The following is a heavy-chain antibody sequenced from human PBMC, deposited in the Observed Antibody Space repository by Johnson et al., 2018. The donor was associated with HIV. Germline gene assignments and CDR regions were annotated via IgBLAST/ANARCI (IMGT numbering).Heavy chain of an antibody. D-gene: IGHD6-13*01. J-gene: IGHJ3*02. CDR2: ISYDGSNN. Sequence: QVQLVDSGGGLVKPGRSLRLYWEASVVTFSSYAMHWVRQAPGTGLEWVAVISYDGSNNYYADYVKGRFTISRDNSKNTLYLQMNSLRAEDTAVYYCARDPRSSSWYYYSNDAFDIWGQGTMVTVSS. V-gene: IGHV3-30-3*01. CDR1: VVTFSSYA. CDR3: ARDPRSSSWYYYSNDAFDI.